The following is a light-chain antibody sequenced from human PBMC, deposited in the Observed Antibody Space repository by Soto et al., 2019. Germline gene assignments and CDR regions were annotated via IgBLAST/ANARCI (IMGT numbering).Light chain of an antibody. V-gene: IGKV3-11*01. Sequence: EIFFTQSPATLSLSPGERATLSCRASQSVKTFLVWYQQRPGQAPRLLIYDASNRANGIPARFSGSGSGTDFTLTVSSLEPEDFAVYYCQQRSNWHPITFGQGTRLEIK. CDR2: DAS. CDR3: QQRSNWHPIT. CDR1: QSVKTF. J-gene: IGKJ5*01.